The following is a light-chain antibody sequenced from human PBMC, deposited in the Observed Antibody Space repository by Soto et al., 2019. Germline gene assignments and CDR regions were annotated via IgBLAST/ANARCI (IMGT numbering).Light chain of an antibody. Sequence: QSVLTQPRSVSGSPGQSVTISCTGTASDVGGYSYVSWYQQHPGKAPKLLISEVSIRPSGVSDRFSGSKSGNTASLTISGLQTEDEADYYCSSFTSAYTFVFGSGRKVTVL. CDR2: EVS. CDR3: SSFTSAYTFV. J-gene: IGLJ1*01. CDR1: ASDVGGYSY. V-gene: IGLV2-11*01.